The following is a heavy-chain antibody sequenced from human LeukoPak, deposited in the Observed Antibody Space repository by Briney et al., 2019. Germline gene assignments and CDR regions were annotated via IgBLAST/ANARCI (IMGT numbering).Heavy chain of an antibody. Sequence: SVPLSLTCTVSGGPIRSYYRTWSRQPPGKGLEWIGYIYYSGSTNYNPSLKSRVTISVDTSKNQFSLKLSSVTAADTAVYYCARGGRYSYGPLYLDPWGQGTLVTVSS. CDR2: IYYSGST. D-gene: IGHD5-18*01. J-gene: IGHJ5*02. CDR1: GGPIRSYY. CDR3: ARGGRYSYGPLYLDP. V-gene: IGHV4-59*08.